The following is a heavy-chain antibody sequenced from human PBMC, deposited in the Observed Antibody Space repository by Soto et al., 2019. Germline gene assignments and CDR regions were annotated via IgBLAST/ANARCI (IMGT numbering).Heavy chain of an antibody. CDR3: AHSVGFTLRLLQTSWDY. D-gene: IGHD2-21*02. V-gene: IGHV2-5*02. CDR2: IYWDDDK. CDR1: GFSLSTSGVG. J-gene: IGHJ4*02. Sequence: QITLKESGPPLVKPTQTLTLTCTFSGFSLSTSGVGVGWIRQPPGKALEWLALIYWDDDKRYSPSLKSRLTITKDTSKNQVVLTMTNMDPVDTATYYCAHSVGFTLRLLQTSWDYWGQGTLVTVSS.